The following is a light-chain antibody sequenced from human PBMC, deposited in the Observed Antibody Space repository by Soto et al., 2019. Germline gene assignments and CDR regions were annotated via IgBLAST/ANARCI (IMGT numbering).Light chain of an antibody. CDR1: QSVSGY. J-gene: IGKJ1*01. CDR3: HLYYSFPPWS. Sequence: AIQMTQSPASVSASPGDRVTITCRASQSVSGYLAWYQQKPGGAPKLLIYSASTLQSGVPSRFSGSGFGTDFTLAISGLQSEDFATYYCHLYYSFPPWSFGQGTKVEIQ. V-gene: IGKV1-8*01. CDR2: SAS.